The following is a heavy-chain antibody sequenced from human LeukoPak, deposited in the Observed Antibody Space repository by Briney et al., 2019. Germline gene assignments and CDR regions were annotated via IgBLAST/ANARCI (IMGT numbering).Heavy chain of an antibody. J-gene: IGHJ4*02. D-gene: IGHD3-3*01. CDR2: INPNSGGT. CDR1: GYTFTGYY. Sequence: GASVKVSCKASGYTFTGYYMHWVRQAPGQGLEWMGWINPNSGGTNYAQKFQGRVTMTRDTSISTAYMELSRLRSDDTAVYYCARDELFGVVNAVDYWGQGTLVTVSS. V-gene: IGHV1-2*02. CDR3: ARDELFGVVNAVDY.